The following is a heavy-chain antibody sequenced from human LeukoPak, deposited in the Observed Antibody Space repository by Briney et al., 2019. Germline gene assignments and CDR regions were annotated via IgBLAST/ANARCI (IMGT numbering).Heavy chain of an antibody. CDR2: INHSGST. CDR1: GGSFSGYY. CDR3: ARALIVVVVAATRRVVTHRGMDV. Sequence: PSETLSLTCAVYGGSFSGYYWSWIRQPPGKGLEWIGEINHSGSTNYNPSLKSRVTISVDTSKNQFSLKLSSVTAADTAVYYCARALIVVVVAATRRVVTHRGMDVWGQGTTVTVSS. J-gene: IGHJ6*02. D-gene: IGHD2-15*01. V-gene: IGHV4-34*01.